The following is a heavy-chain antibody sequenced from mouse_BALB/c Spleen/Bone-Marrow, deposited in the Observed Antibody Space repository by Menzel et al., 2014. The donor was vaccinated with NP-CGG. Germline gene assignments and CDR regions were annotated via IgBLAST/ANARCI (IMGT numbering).Heavy chain of an antibody. D-gene: IGHD4-1*01. V-gene: IGHV1S29*02. CDR1: GYTFTDYN. CDR3: ARELGGAD. J-gene: IGHJ3*01. CDR2: IYRYNGGT. Sequence: VQLKESGPELVKPGASVKISCKASGYTFTDYNMHWVKQSHGKSLEWIGYIYRYNGGTGYNQKFKSKATLTADTSSSPSYMELRSLTSEDSAVYYCARELGGADWGQGTLVTVSA.